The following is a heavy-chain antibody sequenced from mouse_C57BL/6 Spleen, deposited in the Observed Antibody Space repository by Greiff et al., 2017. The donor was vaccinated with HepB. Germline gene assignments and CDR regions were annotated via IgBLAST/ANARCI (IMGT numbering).Heavy chain of an antibody. CDR3: ARWNGSSYRYAMDY. D-gene: IGHD1-1*01. CDR2: IYPRSGNT. J-gene: IGHJ4*01. Sequence: VQLQQSGAELARPGASVKLSCKASGYTFTSYGISWVKQRTGQGLEWIGEIYPRSGNTYYNEKFKGKATLTADKSSSTAYMELRSLTSEDSAVYFCARWNGSSYRYAMDYWGQGTSVTVSS. V-gene: IGHV1-81*01. CDR1: GYTFTSYG.